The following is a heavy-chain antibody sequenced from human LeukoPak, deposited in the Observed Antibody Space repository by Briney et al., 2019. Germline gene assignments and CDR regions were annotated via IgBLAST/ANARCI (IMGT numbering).Heavy chain of an antibody. CDR2: ITWDGGST. D-gene: IGHD4-11*01. V-gene: IGHV3-43*01. J-gene: IGHJ4*02. Sequence: GGSLRLSCAASGFTFNDYTMHWVRQAPGKGREWVSLITWDGGSTYYADSVKGRFTISRDNSKNSLYLQMNSLRTEDTALYYCAAMTSVTTGDYWGQGTLVTVSS. CDR1: GFTFNDYT. CDR3: AAMTSVTTGDY.